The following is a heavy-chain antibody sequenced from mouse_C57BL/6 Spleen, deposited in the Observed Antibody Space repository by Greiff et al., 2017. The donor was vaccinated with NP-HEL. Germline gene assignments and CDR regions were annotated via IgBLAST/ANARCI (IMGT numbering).Heavy chain of an antibody. CDR3: ARRGMVTTLYYYAMDY. D-gene: IGHD2-10*02. J-gene: IGHJ4*01. CDR2: IYPRSGNT. V-gene: IGHV1-81*01. CDR1: GYTFTSYG. Sequence: QVQLQQSGAELARPGASVKLSCKASGYTFTSYGISWVKQRTGQGLEWIGEIYPRSGNTYYNEKFKGKATLTADKSSSTAYMELRSLTSEDSAVYFCARRGMVTTLYYYAMDYWGQGTSVTVSS.